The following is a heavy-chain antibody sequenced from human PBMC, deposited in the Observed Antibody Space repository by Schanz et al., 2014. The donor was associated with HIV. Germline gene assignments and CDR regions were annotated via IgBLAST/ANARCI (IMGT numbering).Heavy chain of an antibody. V-gene: IGHV3-30*18. CDR1: GLTFSSSI. Sequence: QVQLVESGGGVVQPGRSLRLSCTASGLTFSSSIMHWVRQAPGKGLEWVAVISHDGSKKFYIDSVKGRFTISRDNSKNTLFLQMNSLRAEDTAVYYCAKVPEEGYFDPWGQGTLVTVSS. D-gene: IGHD5-12*01. CDR3: AKVPEEGYFDP. J-gene: IGHJ5*02. CDR2: ISHDGSKK.